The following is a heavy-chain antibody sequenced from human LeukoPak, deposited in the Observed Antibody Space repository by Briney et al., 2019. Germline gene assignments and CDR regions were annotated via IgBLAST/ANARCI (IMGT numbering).Heavy chain of an antibody. CDR3: ARDPGGIYYDSSGHFDY. Sequence: PSETLSLTCTVSGGSVSSGSYYWSRIRQPPGKGLEWIGYIYYSGSTNYNPSLKSRVTISVDTSKNQFSLKLSSVTAADTAVYYCARDPGGIYYDSSGHFDYWGQGTLVTVSS. D-gene: IGHD3-22*01. V-gene: IGHV4-61*01. J-gene: IGHJ4*02. CDR1: GGSVSSGSYY. CDR2: IYYSGST.